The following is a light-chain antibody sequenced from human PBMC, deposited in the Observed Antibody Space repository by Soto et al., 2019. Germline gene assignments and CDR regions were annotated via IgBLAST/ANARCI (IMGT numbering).Light chain of an antibody. CDR1: QSVDRSD. Sequence: VLTQSPGTLSLSPGERATLSCRASQSVDRSDIAWYQQKPGQAPRLLIYSTSIRAAGIPDRFSVSGSGTDFSLTISRLEPEDFAVYYCQQFGRSPLTFAGGTKVDIK. V-gene: IGKV3-20*01. J-gene: IGKJ4*01. CDR3: QQFGRSPLT. CDR2: STS.